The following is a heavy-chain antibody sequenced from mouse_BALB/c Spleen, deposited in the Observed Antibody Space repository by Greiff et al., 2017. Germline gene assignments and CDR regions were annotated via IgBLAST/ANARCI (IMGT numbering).Heavy chain of an antibody. CDR1: GFAFSSYD. D-gene: IGHD6-1*01. Sequence: EVKVVESGGGLVKPGGSLKLSCAASGFAFSSYDMSWVRQTPEKRLEWVAYISSGGGSTYYPDTVKGRFTISRDNAKNTLYLQMSSLKSEDTAMYYCARPQGYYFDYWGQGTTLTVSS. J-gene: IGHJ2*01. CDR2: ISSGGGST. CDR3: ARPQGYYFDY. V-gene: IGHV5-12-1*01.